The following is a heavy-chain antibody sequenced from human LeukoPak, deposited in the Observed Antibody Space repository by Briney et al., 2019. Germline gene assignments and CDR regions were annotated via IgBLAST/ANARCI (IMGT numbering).Heavy chain of an antibody. CDR3: AGRYYYDSSGYYLPWFDP. CDR1: GGSISSSSYY. V-gene: IGHV4-39*07. Sequence: ASETLSLTCTVSGGSISSSSYYWGWIRQPPGKGLEWIGSIYYSGSTYYNPSLKSRVTILVDTSKNQFSLKLSSVTAADTAVYYCAGRYYYDSSGYYLPWFDPWGQGTLVTVSS. D-gene: IGHD3-22*01. J-gene: IGHJ5*02. CDR2: IYYSGST.